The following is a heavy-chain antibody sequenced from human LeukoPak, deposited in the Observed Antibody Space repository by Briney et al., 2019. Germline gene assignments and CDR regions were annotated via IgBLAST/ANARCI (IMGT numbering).Heavy chain of an antibody. D-gene: IGHD3-22*01. CDR3: ARERTYDSSAFWFDP. Sequence: PGGSLRLSCAASGFTFSSYAMSWVRQAPGKGLEWVSAISGSGGSTYYADSVKGRFTISRDNSKNTLYLQMNSLRAEDTAVYYCARERTYDSSAFWFDPWGQGTLVTVSS. CDR1: GFTFSSYA. V-gene: IGHV3-23*01. J-gene: IGHJ5*02. CDR2: ISGSGGST.